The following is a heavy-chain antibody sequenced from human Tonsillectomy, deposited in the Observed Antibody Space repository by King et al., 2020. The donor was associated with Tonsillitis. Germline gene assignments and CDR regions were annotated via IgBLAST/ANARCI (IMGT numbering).Heavy chain of an antibody. CDR1: GFTFSSYW. CDR3: ARDYPGYDYDSSSYSVTYDYGMDV. D-gene: IGHD3-22*01. CDR2: INSDGSST. J-gene: IGHJ6*02. V-gene: IGHV3-74*01. Sequence: VQLVESGGGLVQPGGSLRLSCAASGFTFSSYWMRWVRQAPGKGLVWVSHINSDGSSTSYADSVKGRFTVSSDNAKNTLYLHMYSLRAEDTAVYYCARDYPGYDYDSSSYSVTYDYGMDVWGQGTTVTVSS.